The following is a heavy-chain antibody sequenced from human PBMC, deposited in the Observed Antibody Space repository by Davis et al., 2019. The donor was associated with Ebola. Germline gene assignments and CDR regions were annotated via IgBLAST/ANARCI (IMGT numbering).Heavy chain of an antibody. CDR3: ARGGVAYSDLDY. J-gene: IGHJ4*02. CDR1: GYTFTSYA. D-gene: IGHD2-21*01. CDR2: MNPNSGNT. Sequence: AASVKVSCKASGYTFTSYAMNWVRQAPGQGLEWMGWMNPNSGNTGYAQKFQGRVTMTRENSMSTAYMELSSLRSEDTAVYFCARGGVAYSDLDYWGQGTLVAVSS. V-gene: IGHV1-8*01.